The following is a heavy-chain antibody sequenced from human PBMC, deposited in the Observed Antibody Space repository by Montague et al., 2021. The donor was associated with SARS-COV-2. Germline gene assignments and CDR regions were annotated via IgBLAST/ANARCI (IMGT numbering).Heavy chain of an antibody. CDR3: ATHEAYDTSGFPG. CDR2: IYYSEDT. D-gene: IGHD3-22*01. Sequence: SETLSLTCTVSGASISSLTYYWDWIRQPPGNGLEWIGSIYYSEDTYYXPSLKSRVTISLDTSKNQFSLRLTSLTAADTALYFCATHEAYDTSGFPGWGQGILVTVSS. CDR1: GASISSLTYY. J-gene: IGHJ4*02. V-gene: IGHV4-39*01.